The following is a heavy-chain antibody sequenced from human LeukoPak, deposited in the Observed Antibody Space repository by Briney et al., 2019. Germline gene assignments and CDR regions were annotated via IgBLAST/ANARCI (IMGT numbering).Heavy chain of an antibody. J-gene: IGHJ4*02. D-gene: IGHD2-2*01. Sequence: PGGSLRLSCAASGFTFDDYGMSWVRQAPGKGLEWVSGINWNGGSTGYADSVKGRFTISRDNAKNSLYLQMNSLRAEDTALYYCARDFRSRYCSSTSCYTFDDWGQGTLVTVSS. CDR3: ARDFRSRYCSSTSCYTFDD. V-gene: IGHV3-20*04. CDR2: INWNGGST. CDR1: GFTFDDYG.